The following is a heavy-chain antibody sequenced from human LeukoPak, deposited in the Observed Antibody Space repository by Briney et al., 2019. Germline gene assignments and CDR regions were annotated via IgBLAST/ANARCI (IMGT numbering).Heavy chain of an antibody. CDR3: ARQGYCSGGTCYGWFDP. CDR1: GGSVSSASYY. Sequence: PSETLSLTCTVSGGSVSSASYYWSWIRQPPGKGLEWIGFIYYSGSTNYNPSLKSRVTISVDTSKNQFSLKLSSVTAADTAVYYCARQGYCSGGTCYGWFDPWGQGTLVTVSS. V-gene: IGHV4-61*01. J-gene: IGHJ5*02. D-gene: IGHD2-15*01. CDR2: IYYSGST.